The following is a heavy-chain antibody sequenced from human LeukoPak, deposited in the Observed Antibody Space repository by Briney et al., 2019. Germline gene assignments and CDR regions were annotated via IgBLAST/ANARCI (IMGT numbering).Heavy chain of an antibody. CDR3: ASCQEGSGSYYYYYYGMDV. J-gene: IGHJ6*04. V-gene: IGHV1-69*13. CDR1: GGTFSSYA. D-gene: IGHD3-10*01. CDR2: IIPIFGTA. Sequence: ASVKVSCKASGGTFSSYAISWVRQAPGQGLEWMGGIIPIFGTANYAQKFQGRVTITADESTSTAYMELSSLRSEDTAVYYCASCQEGSGSYYYYYYGMDVWGKGTTVTVSS.